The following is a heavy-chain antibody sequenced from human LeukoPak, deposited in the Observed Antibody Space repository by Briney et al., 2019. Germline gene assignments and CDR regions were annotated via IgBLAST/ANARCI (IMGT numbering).Heavy chain of an antibody. D-gene: IGHD3-16*02. CDR1: GFTFSSYA. Sequence: GGSLRLSCAASGFTFSSYAMHWVRQAPGKGLEWVAVISYDGSNKYYADSVKGRFTISRDNSKNTLYLQMNSLRAEDTAVYYCARWPWQDDYVWGSYRPTYFDYWGQGTLVTVFS. V-gene: IGHV3-30-3*01. CDR3: ARWPWQDDYVWGSYRPTYFDY. CDR2: ISYDGSNK. J-gene: IGHJ4*02.